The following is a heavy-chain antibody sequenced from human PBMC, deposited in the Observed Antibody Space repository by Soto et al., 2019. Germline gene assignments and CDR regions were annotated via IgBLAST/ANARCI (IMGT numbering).Heavy chain of an antibody. CDR2: NSDGSST. D-gene: IGHD3-22*01. J-gene: IGHJ5*02. V-gene: IGHV3-74*01. Sequence: HPGGSLRLSCAASGFSFSTYAMTWVRQAPGKGLEWVSLNSDGSSTSYADSVKGRFTISRDNAKNTLYLQMNSLRAEDTAVYYCARDLPPYYYDSSGYYCGSWFDPWGQGTLVTVSS. CDR3: ARDLPPYYYDSSGYYCGSWFDP. CDR1: GFSFSTYA.